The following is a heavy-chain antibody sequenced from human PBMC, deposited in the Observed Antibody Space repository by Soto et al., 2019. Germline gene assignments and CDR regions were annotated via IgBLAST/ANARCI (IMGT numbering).Heavy chain of an antibody. V-gene: IGHV1-18*01. CDR2: ISAYNGNT. CDR3: ARNWGNVDTAMVAQSDY. CDR1: GYTFTSYG. J-gene: IGHJ4*02. Sequence: GASVKVSCKASGYTFTSYGISWVRQAPGQGLEWMGWISAYNGNTNYAQKLQGRVTVTTDTSTSTAYMELRSLRSDDTAVYYCARNWGNVDTAMVAQSDYWGQGTLVTVSS. D-gene: IGHD5-18*01.